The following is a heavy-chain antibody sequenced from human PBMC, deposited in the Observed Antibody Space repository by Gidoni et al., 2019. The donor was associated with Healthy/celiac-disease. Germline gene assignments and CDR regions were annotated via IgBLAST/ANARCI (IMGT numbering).Heavy chain of an antibody. D-gene: IGHD2-2*01. V-gene: IGHV1-69*01. Sequence: QVQLVQSGAEVKKPGSSVKVSCTASGGTFSSYAISWVRQAPGQGLEWMGGIIPIFGTANYAQKFQGRVTITADESTSTAYMELSSLRSEDTAVYYCARDRDIVVVPAATTYGMDVWGQGTTVTVSS. CDR1: GGTFSSYA. CDR3: ARDRDIVVVPAATTYGMDV. J-gene: IGHJ6*02. CDR2: IIPIFGTA.